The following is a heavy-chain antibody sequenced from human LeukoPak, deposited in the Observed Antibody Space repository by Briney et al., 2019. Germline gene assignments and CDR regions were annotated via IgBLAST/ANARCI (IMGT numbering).Heavy chain of an antibody. D-gene: IGHD3-9*01. J-gene: IGHJ4*02. V-gene: IGHV1-18*01. CDR3: ARAYYDTLTGYYPEDY. CDR1: GYTFTSYG. Sequence: ASVKVSCKASGYTFTSYGISWVRQAPGQGLEWMGWISAYNGNTNYAQKLQGRVTMTTDTSTSTAYMELRSLRSDDTAVYYCARAYYDTLTGYYPEDYWGQGTLVTVSS. CDR2: ISAYNGNT.